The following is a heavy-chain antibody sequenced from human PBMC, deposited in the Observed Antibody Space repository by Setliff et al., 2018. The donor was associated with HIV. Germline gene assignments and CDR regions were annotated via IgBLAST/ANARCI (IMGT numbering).Heavy chain of an antibody. CDR3: SWVGATPDFHYYFMAV. Sequence: PGGSLRLSCAASGSTFSSYAMSWVRQAPGKGLEWVSTISGSGGSTYYADSVKGRFTISRDNSKNTLYLQMNSLRAEDTAVYYCSWVGATPDFHYYFMAVWGRGTTVTVSS. J-gene: IGHJ6*03. CDR1: GSTFSSYA. V-gene: IGHV3-23*01. D-gene: IGHD1-26*01. CDR2: ISGSGGST.